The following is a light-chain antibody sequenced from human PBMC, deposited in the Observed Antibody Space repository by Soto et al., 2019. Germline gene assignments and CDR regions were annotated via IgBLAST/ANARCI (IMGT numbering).Light chain of an antibody. Sequence: EIVLTQSPATLSLSPGEGATLSYRASQSVSTSLVWYQQKPGQAPRLLIYGASRRAAGIPGRFSGSGSGTDFTLTISSLEPEDFAVYYCQQRSDWLTFGGGTKVEIK. CDR2: GAS. V-gene: IGKV3-11*01. CDR3: QQRSDWLT. J-gene: IGKJ4*01. CDR1: QSVSTS.